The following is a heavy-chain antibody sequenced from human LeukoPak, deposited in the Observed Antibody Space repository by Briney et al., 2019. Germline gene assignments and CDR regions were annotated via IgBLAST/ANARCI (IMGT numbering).Heavy chain of an antibody. V-gene: IGHV4-39*01. CDR1: GGSISSSSYY. CDR3: ARHKEPGIAAAGFDY. CDR2: IYYSGST. Sequence: PSETLSLTCTVSGGSISSSSYYWGWIRQPPGKGLEWIGSIYYSGSTYYNPSLKSRVTISVDTSKNQFSLKLSSVTAADTAVYYCARHKEPGIAAAGFDYWGQGTLVTVSS. J-gene: IGHJ4*02. D-gene: IGHD6-13*01.